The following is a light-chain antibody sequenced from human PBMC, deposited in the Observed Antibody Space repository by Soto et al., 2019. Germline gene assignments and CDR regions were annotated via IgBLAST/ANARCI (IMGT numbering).Light chain of an antibody. V-gene: IGLV2-8*01. Sequence: QSALTQPPSASGSPGQSVAISCTGTSSDVGGYNYVSWYQQHPGKAPKLMIYEVNKRPSGVPDRFSGSKSGNTASLTVSGLQAEDEADYYCASYAGRYTWLFGGGTKLTVL. CDR1: SSDVGGYNY. CDR2: EVN. CDR3: ASYAGRYTWL. J-gene: IGLJ3*02.